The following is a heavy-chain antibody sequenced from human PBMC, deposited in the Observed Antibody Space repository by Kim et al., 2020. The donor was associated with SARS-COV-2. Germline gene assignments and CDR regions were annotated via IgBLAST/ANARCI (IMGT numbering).Heavy chain of an antibody. CDR2: IIPIFGTA. CDR1: GGTFSSYA. D-gene: IGHD1-20*01. J-gene: IGHJ4*02. V-gene: IGHV1-69*13. Sequence: SVKVSCKASGGTFSSYAISWVRQAPGQGLEWMGGIIPIFGTANYAQKFQGRVTITADESTSTAYMELSSLRSEDTAVYYCATSYNWNQPKDYWGQGTLVTVSS. CDR3: ATSYNWNQPKDY.